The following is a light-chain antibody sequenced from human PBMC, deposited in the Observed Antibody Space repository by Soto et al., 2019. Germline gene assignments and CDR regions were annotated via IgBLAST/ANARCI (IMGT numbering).Light chain of an antibody. CDR3: QQSYSTPIT. V-gene: IGKV1-39*01. J-gene: IGKJ5*01. CDR2: AAS. Sequence: DIQMTQSPSYLSASVGDRVIITCRASQSISSYLNWYQQKPGKAPKLLIYAASSLQSGVPSRFSGSGSGTDFTLTISSLQPEDFATYYCQQSYSTPITFGQGTRLEI. CDR1: QSISSY.